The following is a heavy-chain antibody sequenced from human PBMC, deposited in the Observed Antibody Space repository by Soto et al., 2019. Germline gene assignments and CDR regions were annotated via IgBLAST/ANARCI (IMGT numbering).Heavy chain of an antibody. D-gene: IGHD1-1*01. CDR1: GYAFTTYG. CDR2: ISAHNGNT. CDR3: ARGRYGDY. V-gene: IGHV1-18*01. J-gene: IGHJ4*02. Sequence: QVHLMQSGAEAKKPGASVKVSCKGSGYAFTTYGITWVRQAPGQGLEWMGWISAHNGNTNYAQKLQGRVTVTRDTSTSTAYMELRSLRSDDTAVYYCARGRYGDYWGQGALVTVSS.